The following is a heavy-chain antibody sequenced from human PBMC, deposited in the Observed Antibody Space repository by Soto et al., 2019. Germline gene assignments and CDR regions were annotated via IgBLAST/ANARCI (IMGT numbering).Heavy chain of an antibody. CDR2: ISAYNGNT. CDR1: GYTFTSYG. D-gene: IGHD2-15*01. CDR3: ARDYCSGGSCYPNWFDP. J-gene: IGHJ5*02. Sequence: ASVKVSCKASGYTFTSYGISWVRQAPGQGPEWMGWISAYNGNTNYAQKLQGRVTMTTDTSTSTAYMELRSLRSDDTAVYYCARDYCSGGSCYPNWFDPWGQGTLVTVSS. V-gene: IGHV1-18*01.